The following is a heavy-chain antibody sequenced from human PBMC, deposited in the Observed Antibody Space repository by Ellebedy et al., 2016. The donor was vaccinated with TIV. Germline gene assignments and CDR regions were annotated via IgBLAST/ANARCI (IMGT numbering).Heavy chain of an antibody. V-gene: IGHV3-53*01. CDR1: GFTVSGNY. D-gene: IGHD6-19*01. J-gene: IGHJ2*01. CDR3: ARILDSSGWYGWYFTL. Sequence: PGGSLRLSCAASGFTVSGNYMSWVRQAPGKGLEWVSNVYSGGATYYADSVKGRFTISRDNSKNTLYLEMNSLRAEDTAVYYCARILDSSGWYGWYFTLWGRGTLVVVSS. CDR2: VYSGGAT.